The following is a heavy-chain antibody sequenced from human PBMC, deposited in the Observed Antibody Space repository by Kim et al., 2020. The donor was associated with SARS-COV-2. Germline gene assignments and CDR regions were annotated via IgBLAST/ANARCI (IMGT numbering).Heavy chain of an antibody. J-gene: IGHJ3*02. CDR2: IYYSGST. V-gene: IGHV4-59*13. Sequence: SETLSLTCTVSGGSISSYYWSWIRQPPGKGLEWIGYIYYSGSTNYNPSLKSRVTISVDTSKNQFSLKLTSVTAADTAVYYCAGVNYDYVWGSYRYYPGAVHIWGQETRVTVSS. D-gene: IGHD3-16*02. CDR3: AGVNYDYVWGSYRYYPGAVHI. CDR1: GGSISSYY.